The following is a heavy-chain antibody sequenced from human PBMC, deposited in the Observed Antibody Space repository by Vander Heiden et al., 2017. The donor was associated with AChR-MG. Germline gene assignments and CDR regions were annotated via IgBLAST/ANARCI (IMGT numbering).Heavy chain of an antibody. CDR3: AGDFARFDY. CDR2: ISRSAGST. J-gene: IGHJ4*02. CDR1: GFTFRGDA. V-gene: IGHV3-23*01. Sequence: EAQLLESGGDLVQPGGSLRLSCAASGFTFRGDAVSWVRQAPGKGLEWVSAISRSAGSTFYADSVEGRFTISRDNSNNTLYLQMSSLRAEDTAIYYCAGDFARFDYWGQGTPVTVSS.